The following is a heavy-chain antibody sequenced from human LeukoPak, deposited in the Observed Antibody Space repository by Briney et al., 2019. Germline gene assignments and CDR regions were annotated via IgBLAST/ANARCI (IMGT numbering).Heavy chain of an antibody. D-gene: IGHD3-16*01. V-gene: IGHV1-69*13. Sequence: SVKVSCKASGGTFSSYAISWVRQAPGQGLEWMGGIIPIFGTANYAQKFQGRVTITADESTSTAYMELRSLRSDDTAVYYCARSVPGDTADYWGQGTLVTVSS. CDR3: ARSVPGDTADY. CDR1: GGTFSSYA. J-gene: IGHJ4*02. CDR2: IIPIFGTA.